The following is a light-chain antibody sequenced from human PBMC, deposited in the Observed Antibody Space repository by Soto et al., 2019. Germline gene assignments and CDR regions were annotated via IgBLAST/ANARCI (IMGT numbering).Light chain of an antibody. J-gene: IGLJ1*01. CDR3: ASFTTSSTRV. Sequence: QSVLTQPASVSGSPGQSITVSCTGSTTDIGTYNYVSWYQQLPGKAPKHIIFEVTNRPSGVSDRFSGSKSGNTASLTISGLQTEDEADYYCASFTTSSTRVFGSGTNVTVL. CDR1: TTDIGTYNY. V-gene: IGLV2-14*01. CDR2: EVT.